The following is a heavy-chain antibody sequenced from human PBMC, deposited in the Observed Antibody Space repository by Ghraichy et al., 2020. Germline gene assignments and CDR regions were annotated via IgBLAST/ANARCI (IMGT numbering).Heavy chain of an antibody. Sequence: SQTLSLTCTVSGVSIRSASYSWSWIRQPPGKGLEWVGYIHSSGNTYSNPSLQSRVSISVDMSNNQFSLKLKSVTAADTAVYECATVAIGYILDYWGQGTLVPVSS. D-gene: IGHD5-24*01. CDR2: IHSSGNT. J-gene: IGHJ4*02. CDR3: ATVAIGYILDY. CDR1: GVSIRSASYS. V-gene: IGHV4-31*03.